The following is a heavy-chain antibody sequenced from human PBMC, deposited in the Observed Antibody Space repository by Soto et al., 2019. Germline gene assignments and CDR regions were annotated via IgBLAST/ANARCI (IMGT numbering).Heavy chain of an antibody. V-gene: IGHV3-23*01. D-gene: IGHD3-22*01. CDR2: ISGSGGST. J-gene: IGHJ6*02. CDR1: GFTFSSYA. CDR3: AKAITMIVVWKAGMDV. Sequence: PGGSLRLSCAASGFTFSSYAMSWVRQAPGKGLKWVSAISGSGGSTYYADSVKGRFTISRDNSKNTLYLQMNSLRAEDTAVYYCAKAITMIVVWKAGMDVWGQGTTVTVSS.